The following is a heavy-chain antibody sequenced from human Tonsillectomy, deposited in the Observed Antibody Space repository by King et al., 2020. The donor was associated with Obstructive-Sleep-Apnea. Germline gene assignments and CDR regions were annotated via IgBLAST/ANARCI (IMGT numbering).Heavy chain of an antibody. J-gene: IGHJ4*02. CDR1: GGTFSNYA. V-gene: IGHV1-69*01. D-gene: IGHD3-22*01. CDR3: AKNYYDSNGYYYAFDC. Sequence: QLVRSGAEVKKPGSSVKVSCKASGGTFSNYAFRWVRQAPGQGLEWMGGIIPIFGTANYAQNFQGRVTITADESTSTAYLELSSLRSEDTAVYYCAKNYYDSNGYYYAFDCWGQGTLVTVSS. CDR2: IIPIFGTA.